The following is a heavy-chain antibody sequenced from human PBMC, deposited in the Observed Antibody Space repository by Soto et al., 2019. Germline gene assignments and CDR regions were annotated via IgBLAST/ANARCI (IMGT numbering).Heavy chain of an antibody. CDR2: VFSSGIT. CDR1: HGSLSPHY. D-gene: IGHD6-13*01. V-gene: IGHV4-4*07. Sequence: QVQLRESGPGLVKSSETLSLTCTVSHGSLSPHYWSWIRQPAGKGLEWVGRVFSSGITKYNPSLRSRGTMSAETSKNLFSLNLTSVTAADTAIYYCARARANSWYDFDSWGRGVPVTVSS. CDR3: ARARANSWYDFDS. J-gene: IGHJ4*02.